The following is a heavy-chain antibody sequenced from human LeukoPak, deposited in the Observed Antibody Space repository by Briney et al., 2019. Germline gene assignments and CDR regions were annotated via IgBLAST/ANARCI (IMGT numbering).Heavy chain of an antibody. CDR2: INSDGSST. Sequence: GGSLRLSCAASGFTFSSYWMHWVRQAPGKGLVWVSRINSDGSSTSYADSVKGRFTISRDNAKNSLYLQMNSLRAEDTAVYYCARELLTYAFDIWGQGTMVTVSS. V-gene: IGHV3-74*01. CDR1: GFTFSSYW. D-gene: IGHD1-26*01. J-gene: IGHJ3*02. CDR3: ARELLTYAFDI.